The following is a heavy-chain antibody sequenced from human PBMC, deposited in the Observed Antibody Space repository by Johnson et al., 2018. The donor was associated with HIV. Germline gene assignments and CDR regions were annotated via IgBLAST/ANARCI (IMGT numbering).Heavy chain of an antibody. J-gene: IGHJ3*02. CDR1: GFMVADYG. D-gene: IGHD5-12*01. V-gene: IGHV3-20*04. CDR3: AREGYGGYSASDAFDI. Sequence: VQLVESGGGVVRPGGSLRLSCAVSGFMVADYGMSWVRQVPGKGLEWVSGINWNGGSKGYADSAKGRFTISRDNARNSLYLQMNSLSAEDTALYYCAREGYGGYSASDAFDIWGQGTMVTVSS. CDR2: INWNGGSK.